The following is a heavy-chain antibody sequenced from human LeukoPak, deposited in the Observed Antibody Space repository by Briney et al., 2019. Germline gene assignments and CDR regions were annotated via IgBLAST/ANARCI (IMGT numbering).Heavy chain of an antibody. D-gene: IGHD2-2*01. J-gene: IGHJ6*02. CDR3: ARDRYCSSTSCYHYYGMDV. Sequence: ASVNVSFKASGYTFTSYGISWVRQAPGQGLEWMGWISAYNGNTNYAQKLQGRVTMTTDTSTSTAYMELRSLRSDDTAVYYCARDRYCSSTSCYHYYGMDVWGQGTTVTVSS. CDR2: ISAYNGNT. V-gene: IGHV1-18*01. CDR1: GYTFTSYG.